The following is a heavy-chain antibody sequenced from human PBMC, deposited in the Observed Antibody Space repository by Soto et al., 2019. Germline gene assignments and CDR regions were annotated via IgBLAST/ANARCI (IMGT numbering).Heavy chain of an antibody. CDR1: GGSISSGDYY. CDR2: IYYSDSYT. Sequence: PSETLSLTCTVSGGSISSGDYYWSWIRQPPGKGLEWIGYIYYSDSYTTYSPSFQGHVTISVDKSISTAYLQWSSLKASDTAMYYCARLLVHRGQIYYYGMDVWGQGTTVTVSS. CDR3: ARLLVHRGQIYYYGMDV. D-gene: IGHD6-13*01. J-gene: IGHJ6*02. V-gene: IGHV4-30-4*01.